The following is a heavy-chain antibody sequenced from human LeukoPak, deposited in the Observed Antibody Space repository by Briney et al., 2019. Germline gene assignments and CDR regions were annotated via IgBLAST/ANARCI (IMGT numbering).Heavy chain of an antibody. D-gene: IGHD3-16*01. CDR3: AKDRGEYWMITFGGVNQRDAFDI. J-gene: IGHJ3*02. V-gene: IGHV3-23*01. Sequence: GGSLRLSCAASGFTFSSYAMSWVRQAPGKGLEWVSAISGSGGSTYYADSVKGRFTISRDNSKNTLYLQMNSLRAEDTAVYYCAKDRGEYWMITFGGVNQRDAFDIWGQGTMVTVSS. CDR1: GFTFSSYA. CDR2: ISGSGGST.